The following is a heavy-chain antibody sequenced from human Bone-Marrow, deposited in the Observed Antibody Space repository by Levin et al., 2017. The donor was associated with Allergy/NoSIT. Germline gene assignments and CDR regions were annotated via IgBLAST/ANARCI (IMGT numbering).Heavy chain of an antibody. CDR1: GFTFSSFA. V-gene: IGHV3-23*01. Sequence: GGSLRLSCAASGFTFSSFAMHWVRQAPGKGLEWVSSITGSGGSSYYADSGKGRFTISRDNSKNTLFLHMDSLRAEDTGKYYCAKGRGSSGYDSDYWGQGTLVTVSS. J-gene: IGHJ4*02. CDR2: ITGSGGSS. D-gene: IGHD5-12*01. CDR3: AKGRGSSGYDSDY.